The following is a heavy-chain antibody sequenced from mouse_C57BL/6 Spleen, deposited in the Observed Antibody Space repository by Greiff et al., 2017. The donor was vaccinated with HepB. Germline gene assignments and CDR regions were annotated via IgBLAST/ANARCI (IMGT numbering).Heavy chain of an antibody. CDR2: IDPSDSYT. Sequence: QVQLQQSGAELVKPGASVKLSCKASGYTFTSYWMQWVKQRPGQGLEWIGEIDPSDSYTNYNQKFKGKATLTVDTSSSTAYMQLSSLTSEDSAVYYCARSHYSNYVGYFDVWGTGTTVTVSS. CDR1: GYTFTSYW. V-gene: IGHV1-50*01. D-gene: IGHD2-5*01. J-gene: IGHJ1*03. CDR3: ARSHYSNYVGYFDV.